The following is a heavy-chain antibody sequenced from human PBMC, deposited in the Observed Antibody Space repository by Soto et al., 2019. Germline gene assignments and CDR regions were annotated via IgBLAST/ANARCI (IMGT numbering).Heavy chain of an antibody. D-gene: IGHD4-4*01. J-gene: IGHJ4*02. CDR3: ASDIVASDYSGNSFDD. Sequence: PGGSLRLSCAASGFTFSSYAMHWVRQAPGKGLEWVAVISYDGYNKYYADSVKGRFTISRDNSKNTLYLQMNSLRAEDTAVYYCASDIVASDYSGNSFDDWGQGTLVTVSS. CDR2: ISYDGYNK. CDR1: GFTFSSYA. V-gene: IGHV3-30*03.